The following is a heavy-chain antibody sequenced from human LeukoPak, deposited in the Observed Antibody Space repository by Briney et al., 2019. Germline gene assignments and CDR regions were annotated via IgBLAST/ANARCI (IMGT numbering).Heavy chain of an antibody. CDR2: IIPIFGTA. Sequence: GASVKASCKASGATFSSYAISWVRQAPGQGLEWMGGIIPIFGTANYAQKFQGRVTITADESTSTAYMELSSLRSEDTAVYYCARDPGRTGYFDYWGQGTLVTVSS. D-gene: IGHD1-1*01. V-gene: IGHV1-69*13. CDR1: GATFSSYA. J-gene: IGHJ4*02. CDR3: ARDPGRTGYFDY.